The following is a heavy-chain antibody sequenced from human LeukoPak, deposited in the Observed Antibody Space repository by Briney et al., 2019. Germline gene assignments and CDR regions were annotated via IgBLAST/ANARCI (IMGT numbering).Heavy chain of an antibody. V-gene: IGHV4-4*07. J-gene: IGHJ5*02. CDR1: GGSISGYY. CDR2: IHASGIT. CDR3: ARTIGLMVYAGMLDWFDP. Sequence: SETLSLTCTVSGGSISGYYWSWLRQPAGKGLEWIGRIHASGITNYNPSLKSRVTMSIDTSKNQFSLKLRSVTAADTAVYYCARTIGLMVYAGMLDWFDPWGQETLVTVSS. D-gene: IGHD2-8*01.